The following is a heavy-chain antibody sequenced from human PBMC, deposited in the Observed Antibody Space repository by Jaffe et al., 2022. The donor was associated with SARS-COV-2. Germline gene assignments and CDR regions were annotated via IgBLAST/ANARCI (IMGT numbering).Heavy chain of an antibody. V-gene: IGHV7-4-1*02. D-gene: IGHD3-10*01. CDR2: INTNTGNP. CDR1: GYTFTTYG. CDR3: ARGGIRFGELFPYHYYNFYMDV. J-gene: IGHJ6*03. Sequence: QVQLVQSGSELKKPGASVKVSCKASGYTFTTYGMNWVRQAPGQGLEWMGWINTNTGNPTYAQGFTGRFVFSLDTSVSTAYLQISSLKAEDTAVYYCARGGIRFGELFPYHYYNFYMDVWGKGTTVTVSS.